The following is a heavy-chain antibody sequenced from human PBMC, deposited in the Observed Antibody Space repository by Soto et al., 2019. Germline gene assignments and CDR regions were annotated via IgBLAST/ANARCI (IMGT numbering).Heavy chain of an antibody. CDR1: GYSFTNYW. J-gene: IGHJ5*02. D-gene: IGHD3-3*01. CDR3: ARLEWLSLAAWFDP. V-gene: IGHV5-51*01. Sequence: GESLKISCKGSGYSFTNYWIGWVRQRPGKGLEWMGMIYPDDSDTKYSPSFQGQVTFSADKSINTAYLQWSSLKASDTAIYYCARLEWLSLAAWFDPWGQGTLVTVSS. CDR2: IYPDDSDT.